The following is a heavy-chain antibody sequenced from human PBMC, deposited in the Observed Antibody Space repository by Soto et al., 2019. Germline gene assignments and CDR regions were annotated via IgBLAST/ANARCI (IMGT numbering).Heavy chain of an antibody. CDR2: ISSSSSYI. CDR3: ARGSQRACYGMDV. J-gene: IGHJ6*02. CDR1: GFTFSSYS. V-gene: IGHV3-21*01. Sequence: EVQLVESGGGLVKPGGSLRLSCAASGFTFSSYSMNWVRQAPGKGLEWVSSISSSSSYIYYADSVKGRFTISRENAKNSLYLQMNSLRAEDTAVYYCARGSQRACYGMDVWGQGTTVTVSS.